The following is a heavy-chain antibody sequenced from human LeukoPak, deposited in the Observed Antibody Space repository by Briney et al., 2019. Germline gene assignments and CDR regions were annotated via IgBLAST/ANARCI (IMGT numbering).Heavy chain of an antibody. V-gene: IGHV3-33*01. J-gene: IGHJ4*02. CDR1: GFTFSSYG. D-gene: IGHD1-14*01. CDR2: IWNDGTNI. Sequence: PGRSLRLSCAASGFTFSSYGMHWVRQAPGKGLEWVAFIWNDGTNIYYVDSVKGRFSISRDNSKNTLYLEMNSLRVEDTAVYYRARGGYNFDYWGQGTLVTVSS. CDR3: ARGGYNFDY.